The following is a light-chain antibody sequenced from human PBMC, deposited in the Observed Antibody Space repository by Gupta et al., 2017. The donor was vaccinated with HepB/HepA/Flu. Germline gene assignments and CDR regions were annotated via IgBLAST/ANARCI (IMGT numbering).Light chain of an antibody. CDR1: QSIYNY. J-gene: IGKJ4*01. Sequence: EILLTQSPATLSLSPGERATLSCRTSQSIYNYLAWYQQKPGQAPRLLIYDASNRATGIAARFSGSGSVTDFTLTIIILEPEDFAVYYCHQRLTWPITFGGGTKVEIK. CDR2: DAS. CDR3: HQRLTWPIT. V-gene: IGKV3-11*01.